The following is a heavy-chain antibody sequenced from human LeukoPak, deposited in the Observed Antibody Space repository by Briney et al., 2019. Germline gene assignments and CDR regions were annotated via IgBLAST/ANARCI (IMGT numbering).Heavy chain of an antibody. J-gene: IGHJ3*02. Sequence: PSETLSRTGTVSGGSICSYYWSWIGQRAGKGLEGIGRIYTTGRTNYNPSIKSRVTMSVDTSKNQLSLKLSSVTAADTAVYYCARGRPITFGGVSVSYAFDIWGQGTMVTVSS. CDR3: ARGRPITFGGVSVSYAFDI. CDR1: GGSICSYY. CDR2: IYTTGRT. D-gene: IGHD3-16*02. V-gene: IGHV4-4*07.